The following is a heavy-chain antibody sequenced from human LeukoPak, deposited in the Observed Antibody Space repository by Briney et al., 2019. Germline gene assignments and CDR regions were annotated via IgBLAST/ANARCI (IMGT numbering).Heavy chain of an antibody. J-gene: IGHJ4*02. CDR3: ARDLLSIRFGELDTDY. D-gene: IGHD3-10*01. Sequence: GGSLRLSCAASGFTFSSYAMHWVRQAPGKGLEWVAVISYDGSNKYYADSVKGRFTISRDNSKNTLYLQMNSLRAEDTAVYYCARDLLSIRFGELDTDYWGQGTLVTVSS. CDR2: ISYDGSNK. CDR1: GFTFSSYA. V-gene: IGHV3-30-3*01.